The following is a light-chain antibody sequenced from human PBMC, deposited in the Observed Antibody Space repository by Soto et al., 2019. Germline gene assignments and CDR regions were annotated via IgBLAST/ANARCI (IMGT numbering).Light chain of an antibody. V-gene: IGKV1D-16*01. J-gene: IGKJ5*01. Sequence: DIQMTQSPSSLSASVGDRVTLTCRASQGIGSWLAWYQQKPEKAPKSLIYAASSLQSGVPSRFSGSGPATDFTLTISSLQPEDFAIYYCQQYNTHPITFGQGTRLEIK. CDR1: QGIGSW. CDR2: AAS. CDR3: QQYNTHPIT.